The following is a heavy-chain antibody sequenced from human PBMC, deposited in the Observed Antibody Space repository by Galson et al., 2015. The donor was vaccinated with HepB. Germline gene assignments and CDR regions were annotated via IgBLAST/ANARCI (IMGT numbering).Heavy chain of an antibody. J-gene: IGHJ4*02. CDR2: ISGSGGST. D-gene: IGHD6-13*01. Sequence: SLRLSCAASGFTFNNYVMNWVRQSPGKGLEWVSSISGSGGSTYCAGSVKGRFTISRDNSRNTVFLQMNRLRAEDTAVYYCAKNSGSNWFVPYHFDSWGQGTLVTVSS. CDR3: AKNSGSNWFVPYHFDS. V-gene: IGHV3-23*01. CDR1: GFTFNNYV.